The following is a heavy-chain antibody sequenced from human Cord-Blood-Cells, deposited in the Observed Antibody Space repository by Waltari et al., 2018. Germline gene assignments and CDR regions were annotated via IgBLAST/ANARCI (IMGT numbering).Heavy chain of an antibody. D-gene: IGHD3-10*01. CDR2: INPNSGGT. V-gene: IGHV1-2*06. J-gene: IGHJ4*02. CDR1: GYTFTGYY. CDR3: ARAKRITMVQGVYYFDY. Sequence: QVQLVQSGAEVKKPGASVKVSCKASGYTFTGYYMHWVRQAPGQGLEWMGRINPNSGGTNDAQKFQGRVTMTSDTSISTAYMELSRLRSDDTAVYYCARAKRITMVQGVYYFDYWGQGTLVTVSS.